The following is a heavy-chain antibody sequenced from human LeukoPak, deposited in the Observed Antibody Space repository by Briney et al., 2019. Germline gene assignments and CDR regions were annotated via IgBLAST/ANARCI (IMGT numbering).Heavy chain of an antibody. V-gene: IGHV3-11*01. CDR2: FYRRENGI. D-gene: IGHD2-15*01. CDR3: ARGKSGYCSGGSCRHYFDY. Sequence: PGGALRLSCAASGYTFCEYYIWGMREAPEGGGGCVSYFYRRENGIYYADTVEGRFTLSRENHRNSLYLQMNSVRAEDTDVYYFARGKSGYCSGGSCRHYFDYRGHGDPVTVSP. CDR1: GYTFCEYY. J-gene: IGHJ4*01.